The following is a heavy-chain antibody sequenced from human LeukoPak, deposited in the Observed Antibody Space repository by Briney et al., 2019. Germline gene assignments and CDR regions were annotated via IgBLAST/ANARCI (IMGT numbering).Heavy chain of an antibody. CDR2: IYYSGST. J-gene: IGHJ5*02. Sequence: PSETLSLTCTVSGGSISSSSYYWGWIRQPPGKGLEWIGSIYYSGSTYYNPSLKSRVTISVDTSKNQFSLKLSSVTAADTAVYYCARDQIVVVPAAPTNWFDPWGQGTLVTVSS. CDR3: ARDQIVVVPAAPTNWFDP. V-gene: IGHV4-39*07. D-gene: IGHD2-2*01. CDR1: GGSISSSSYY.